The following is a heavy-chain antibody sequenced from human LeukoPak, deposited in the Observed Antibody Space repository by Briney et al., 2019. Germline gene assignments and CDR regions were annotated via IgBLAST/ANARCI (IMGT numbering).Heavy chain of an antibody. J-gene: IGHJ4*02. Sequence: TSETLSLTCTVSGDSIRGGSSYWGWIRRPPGKGLEWIGGVYYTGTTLDNPSLQGRVTISVDTSKNQFSLRLTSVTAADTAVYFCAGSSYSAISDASYYFFDSWGQGTLVTVSS. CDR2: VYYTGTT. D-gene: IGHD3-16*01. CDR3: AGSSYSAISDASYYFFDS. V-gene: IGHV4-39*01. CDR1: GDSIRGGSSY.